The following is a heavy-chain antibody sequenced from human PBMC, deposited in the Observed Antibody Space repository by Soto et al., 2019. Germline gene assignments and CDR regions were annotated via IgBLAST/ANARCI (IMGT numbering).Heavy chain of an antibody. J-gene: IGHJ4*02. Sequence: PGGSLSLACAASGFTFDNCAMSWVRQAPGKGLEWILGISGSGGSTYYADSVKGRFTISRDNSKNTVYLQMNSLRADDTAVYYCAKGKTSGWYYFDFWGQGTLVTVSS. D-gene: IGHD6-19*01. CDR1: GFTFDNCA. CDR2: ISGSGGST. CDR3: AKGKTSGWYYFDF. V-gene: IGHV3-23*01.